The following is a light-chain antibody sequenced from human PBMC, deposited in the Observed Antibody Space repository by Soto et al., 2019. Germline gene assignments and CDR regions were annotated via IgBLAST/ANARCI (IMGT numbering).Light chain of an antibody. J-gene: IGLJ2*01. CDR2: SND. CDR1: SSNIGSYT. Sequence: SVLTQPPSASGTPGQRVTISCSGSSSNIGSYTVNWYQQLPGTAPKLLIYSNDQRPSGVPDRISGSKSGTSASLAISGLHSEDEADYYCAAWDDSLNGPVVFGGGTKVTVL. V-gene: IGLV1-44*01. CDR3: AAWDDSLNGPVV.